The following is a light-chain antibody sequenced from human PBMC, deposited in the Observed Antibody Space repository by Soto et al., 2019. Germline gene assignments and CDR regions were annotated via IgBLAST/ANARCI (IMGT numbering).Light chain of an antibody. Sequence: QSALTQPASVSGSPGQSVTISCTGTSRDVGGYNYVSWYQQHPGNAPTLMIYDVSNRPSGVSNRFSGSKSGNTASLTISGLQAEDEADYYCSSYTSSSPLFGGGTKLTVL. V-gene: IGLV2-14*01. CDR2: DVS. CDR3: SSYTSSSPL. J-gene: IGLJ2*01. CDR1: SRDVGGYNY.